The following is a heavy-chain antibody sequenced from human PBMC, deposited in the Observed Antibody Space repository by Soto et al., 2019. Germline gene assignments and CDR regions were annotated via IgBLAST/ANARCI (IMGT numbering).Heavy chain of an antibody. V-gene: IGHV2-5*02. D-gene: IGHD7-27*01. J-gene: IGHJ3*02. CDR3: VGQRGNAFDI. CDR1: GFSMSNNGVS. Sequence: QISLKESGPTLVKPTQTLTLTCTFSGFSMSNNGVSVGWIRQPPGKALEWLALIHSDDDKRFSPSLKSRLTITKDTSKNLVVLTMRNMDPVDSATYYCVGQRGNAFDIWGHGTMVTVSS. CDR2: IHSDDDK.